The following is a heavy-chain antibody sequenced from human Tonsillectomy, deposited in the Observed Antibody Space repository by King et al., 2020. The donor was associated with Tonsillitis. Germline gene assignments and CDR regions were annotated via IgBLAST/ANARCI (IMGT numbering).Heavy chain of an antibody. CDR1: GDSISDYY. J-gene: IGHJ6*03. Sequence: QVQLQESGPGLVKPSETLSLTCTVSGDSISDYYWSWIRQPPGKGLEWIGYIHYSGSTNYNPSLESRITISVDTSKNQFSLKLSSVTAADTAVYYCARFRRTTGAWYFYYYMDVWGKGTTVTVSS. CDR2: IHYSGST. CDR3: ARFRRTTGAWYFYYYMDV. V-gene: IGHV4-59*01. D-gene: IGHD1-7*01.